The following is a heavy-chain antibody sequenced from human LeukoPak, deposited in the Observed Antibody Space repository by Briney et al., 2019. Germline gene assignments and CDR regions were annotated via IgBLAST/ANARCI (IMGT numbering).Heavy chain of an antibody. CDR1: GFTFSSYS. CDR3: ARAELDEAVAGTDY. J-gene: IGHJ4*02. CDR2: ISSSSSYI. Sequence: GRSLRLSCAASGFTFSSYSMNWVRQAPGKGLEWVSSISSSSSYIYYADSVKGRFTISRDNAKNSLYLQMNSLRAEDTAVYYCARAELDEAVAGTDYWGQGNLVTVSS. D-gene: IGHD6-19*01. V-gene: IGHV3-21*01.